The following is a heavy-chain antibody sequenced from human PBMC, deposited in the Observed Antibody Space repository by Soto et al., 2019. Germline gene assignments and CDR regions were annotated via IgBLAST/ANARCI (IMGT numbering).Heavy chain of an antibody. V-gene: IGHV4-39*01. J-gene: IGHJ6*02. CDR3: ARLYDWRCRTYYYYYGMDV. Sequence: QLQLQESGPGLVKPSETLSLTCTVSGGSISSSSYYWGWIRQPPGKGLEWIGSIYYSGSTYYNPSLKSRVTISVDTSKNQFSLKLSSVTAADTAVYYCARLYDWRCRTYYYYYGMDVWGQGTTVTVSS. CDR1: GGSISSSSYY. D-gene: IGHD1-20*01. CDR2: IYYSGST.